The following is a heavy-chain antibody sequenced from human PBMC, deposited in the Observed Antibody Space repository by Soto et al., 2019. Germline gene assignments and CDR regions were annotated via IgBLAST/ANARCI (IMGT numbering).Heavy chain of an antibody. D-gene: IGHD3-10*01. CDR3: ARARHYYGSGSRWYGTDV. V-gene: IGHV1-69*12. CDR2: IIPIFGTA. Sequence: QVQLVQSGAEVEKPGSSVKVSCKASGGTFSSYAISWVRQAPGQGLEWMGGIIPIFGTANYAQKFQGRVTITADESTSTAYMELSSLRSEDTAVYYCARARHYYGSGSRWYGTDVWGQGTTVTVSS. J-gene: IGHJ6*02. CDR1: GGTFSSYA.